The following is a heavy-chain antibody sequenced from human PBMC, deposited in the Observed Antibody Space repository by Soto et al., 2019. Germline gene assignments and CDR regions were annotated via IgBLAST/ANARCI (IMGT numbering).Heavy chain of an antibody. CDR1: GFTFSNYA. CDR2: ISGDSGST. CDR3: AITSGLTVTGPDY. V-gene: IGHV3-23*01. J-gene: IGHJ4*02. Sequence: GGSLRLSCAASGFTFSNYAMSWVRQAPGKGLEWVSAISGDSGSTYYADSVKGRFAISRDNSKNTLFLRMNSLRAEDTAVYYCAITSGLTVTGPDYRGQGTLVTVSS. D-gene: IGHD6-19*01.